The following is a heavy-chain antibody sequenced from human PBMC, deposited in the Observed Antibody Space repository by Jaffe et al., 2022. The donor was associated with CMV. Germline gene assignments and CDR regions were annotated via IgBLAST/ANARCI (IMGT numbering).Heavy chain of an antibody. V-gene: IGHV4-39*01. CDR1: GGSISSSSYY. Sequence: QLQLQESGPGLVKPSETLSLTCTVSGGSISSSSYYWGWIRQPPGKGLEWIGSIYYSGSTYYNPSLKSRVTISVDTSKNQFSLKLSSVTAADTAVYYCARHISGYCFDYWGQGTLVTVSS. CDR2: IYYSGST. CDR3: ARHISGYCFDY. D-gene: IGHD3-22*01. J-gene: IGHJ4*02.